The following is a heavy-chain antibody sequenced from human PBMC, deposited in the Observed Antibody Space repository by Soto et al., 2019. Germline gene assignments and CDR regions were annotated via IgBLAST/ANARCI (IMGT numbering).Heavy chain of an antibody. V-gene: IGHV3-11*01. CDR1: GFTFSDYY. CDR2: ISTSGSTI. J-gene: IGHJ4*02. D-gene: IGHD2-2*01. Sequence: GGSLRLSCAASGFTFSDYYMSWIRQAPGKGLEWVSYISTSGSTIYYADSVKGRFTIPRDNAKNSLYLQMNSLRAEDTAVYYCARPYCSSTSSTSCYFWGQGALVTVSS. CDR3: ARPYCSSTSSTSCYF.